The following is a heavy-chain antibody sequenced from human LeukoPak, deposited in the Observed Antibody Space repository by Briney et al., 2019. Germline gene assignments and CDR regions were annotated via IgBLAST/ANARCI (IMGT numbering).Heavy chain of an antibody. V-gene: IGHV3-33*01. CDR2: IWYDGSNK. D-gene: IGHD1-26*01. J-gene: IGHJ4*02. CDR1: GFTFSSYG. Sequence: PGGSLRLSCAASGFTFSSYGMHWVRQAPGKGLEWVAVIWYDGSNKYYADSVKGRFTISRDNSKNTLYLQMNSLRAEDTAVYYCARELGGLRGATPFFVFHFDYWGQGTLVTVSS. CDR3: ARELGGLRGATPFFVFHFDY.